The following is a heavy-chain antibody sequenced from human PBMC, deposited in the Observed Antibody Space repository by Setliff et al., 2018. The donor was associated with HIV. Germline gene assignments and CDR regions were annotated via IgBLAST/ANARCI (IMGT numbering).Heavy chain of an antibody. CDR3: ARGVGIGGNWFDP. V-gene: IGHV4-38-2*01. J-gene: IGHJ5*02. CDR1: GYSVSSGYY. D-gene: IGHD2-15*01. CDR2: MYYTGTT. Sequence: SETLSLTCAASGYSVSSGYYWAWIRQAPGKGLQWIGQMYYTGTTDYNPSLSSRVTISQDKSRNQFSLKLTSVTATDTAIYYCARGVGIGGNWFDPWGQGIMVTVSS.